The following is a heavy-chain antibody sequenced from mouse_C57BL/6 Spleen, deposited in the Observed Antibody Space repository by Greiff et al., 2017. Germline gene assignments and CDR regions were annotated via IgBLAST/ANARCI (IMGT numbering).Heavy chain of an antibody. J-gene: IGHJ1*03. V-gene: IGHV1-59*01. CDR1: GYNFNSYW. D-gene: IGHD1-1*01. Sequence: VQLQQPGAELVRPGTSVKLSCKASGYNFNSYWMHWVKQRPGQGLEWIGVIDPADSDTDYNQKFKGKATLTEDTSSSTAYLQLRSLTYDDAAVSEYARPPLFLRYWYFDVWGTGATVTVSS. CDR2: IDPADSDT. CDR3: ARPPLFLRYWYFDV.